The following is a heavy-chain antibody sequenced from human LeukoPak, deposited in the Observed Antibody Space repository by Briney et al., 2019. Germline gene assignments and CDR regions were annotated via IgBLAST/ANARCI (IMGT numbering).Heavy chain of an antibody. V-gene: IGHV1-2*06. CDR3: ARDGSSSTSPFDY. J-gene: IGHJ4*02. Sequence: GASVTVSCKASGYTFTGYHMHWVRQAPGQGLEWMGRINPNSGGTNYAQKFQGRVTMTRNTSISTAYMELSRLRSDDTAVYYCARDGSSSTSPFDYWGQGTLVTVSS. CDR2: INPNSGGT. CDR1: GYTFTGYH. D-gene: IGHD6-13*01.